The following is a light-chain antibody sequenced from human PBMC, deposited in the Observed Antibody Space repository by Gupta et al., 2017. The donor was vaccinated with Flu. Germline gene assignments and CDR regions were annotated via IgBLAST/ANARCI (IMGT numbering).Light chain of an antibody. Sequence: QLVLYQPPSPSAPLGAPRKLTCTLSSGHNSYSIACHQQQPHKGPRFLMKVTSNGRHNKVDESPDRFSGSSSGTERYLTISGDQSDDEADYYYQTCDTGIGVFGGGTKLTVL. J-gene: IGLJ3*02. CDR1: SGHNSYS. V-gene: IGLV4-69*01. CDR3: QTCDTGIGV. CDR2: VTSNGRH.